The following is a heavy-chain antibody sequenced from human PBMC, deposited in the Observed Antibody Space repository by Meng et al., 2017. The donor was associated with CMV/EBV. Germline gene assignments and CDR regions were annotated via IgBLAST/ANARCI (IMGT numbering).Heavy chain of an antibody. CDR3: AREEGIAARSDWFDP. Sequence: QVHVVQVGAEVKKPGASVKVSCKASGYTFTSYYMHWVRQAPGQGLEWMGIINPSGGSTSYAQKFQGRVTMTRDTSTSTVYMELSSLRSEDTAVYYCAREEGIAARSDWFDPWGQGTLVTVSS. V-gene: IGHV1-46*01. J-gene: IGHJ5*02. CDR1: GYTFTSYY. CDR2: INPSGGST. D-gene: IGHD6-6*01.